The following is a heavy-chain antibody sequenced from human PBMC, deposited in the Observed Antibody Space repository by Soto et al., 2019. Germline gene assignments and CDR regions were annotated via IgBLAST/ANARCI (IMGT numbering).Heavy chain of an antibody. CDR2: IYNSGST. V-gene: IGHV4-59*12. J-gene: IGHJ4*02. D-gene: IGHD4-17*01. CDR3: ATKSYGDYGVFDF. CDR1: GGSITGYY. Sequence: PSETLSLTCTVSGGSITGYYWTWIRQPPGKGLQWIGYIYNSGSTNYNPSLKSRVTMSVGTSKNQFSLKLSSVTDADTAVYYCATKSYGDYGVFDFWGQGTLVTVSS.